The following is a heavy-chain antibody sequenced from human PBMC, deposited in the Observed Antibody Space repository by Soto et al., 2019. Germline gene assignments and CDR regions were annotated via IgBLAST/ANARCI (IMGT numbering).Heavy chain of an antibody. Sequence: SVKVSCKASGGTLSSYAISWVRQAPGQGLEWMGGIIPILGTANYAQKFQGGVTITADESTSTAYMELSSLRSEDTAVYYCARAVMYPGWFDPWGQGTLVTVSS. CDR3: ARAVMYPGWFDP. CDR2: IIPILGTA. D-gene: IGHD3-16*01. J-gene: IGHJ5*02. V-gene: IGHV1-69*13. CDR1: GGTLSSYA.